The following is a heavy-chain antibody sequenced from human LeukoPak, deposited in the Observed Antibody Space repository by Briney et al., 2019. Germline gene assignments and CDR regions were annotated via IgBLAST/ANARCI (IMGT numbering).Heavy chain of an antibody. CDR1: GGSISSGGYY. Sequence: PSQTLSLTCTVSGGSISSGGYYWSWIRQPPGKGLEWIGEINHSGSTNYNPSLKSRVTISVDTSKNQFSLKLSSVTAADTAVYYCARHIWSGSELSRAFDIWGQGTMVTVSS. V-gene: IGHV4-39*01. CDR2: INHSGST. CDR3: ARHIWSGSELSRAFDI. J-gene: IGHJ3*02. D-gene: IGHD3-3*01.